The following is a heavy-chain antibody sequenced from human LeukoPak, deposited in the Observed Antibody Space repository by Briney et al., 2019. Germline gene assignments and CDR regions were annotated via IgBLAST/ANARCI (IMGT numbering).Heavy chain of an antibody. CDR2: MNPSSGNT. Sequence: ASVKVSCKASGYTFTSYDINWVRQATGQGLEWMGWMNPSSGNTGYAQKFQGRVTITRNTSISTAYMELSSLRSEDTAVYYCARGPPAAAGDYYYYMDVWGKGTTVTVSS. CDR3: ARGPPAAAGDYYYYMDV. V-gene: IGHV1-8*03. D-gene: IGHD6-13*01. CDR1: GYTFTSYD. J-gene: IGHJ6*03.